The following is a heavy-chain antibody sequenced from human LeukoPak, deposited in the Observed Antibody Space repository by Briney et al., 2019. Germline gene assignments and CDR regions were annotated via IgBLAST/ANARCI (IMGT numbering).Heavy chain of an antibody. V-gene: IGHV1-69*13. CDR3: ARDLAVAGN. Sequence: ASVKVSCKASGYTFTSYDISWVRQAPGQGLEWMGGIIPIFGTANYAQKFQGRVTITADESTSTAYMELSSLRSEDTAVYYCARDLAVAGNWGQGTLVTVSS. CDR1: GYTFTSYD. D-gene: IGHD6-19*01. J-gene: IGHJ4*02. CDR2: IIPIFGTA.